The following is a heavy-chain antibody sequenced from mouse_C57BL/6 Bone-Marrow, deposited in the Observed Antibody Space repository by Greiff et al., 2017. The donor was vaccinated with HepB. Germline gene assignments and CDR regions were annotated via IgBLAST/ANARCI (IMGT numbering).Heavy chain of an antibody. CDR1: GYTFTGYW. Sequence: QVQLKESGAELMKPGASVKLSCKATGYTFTGYWIEWVKQRPGHGLEWIGEILPGSGSTNYNEKFKGKATLTADTSSNTAYMQLSSLTTEDSAIYYCARRRYVPWFAYWGQGTLVTVSA. D-gene: IGHD2-14*01. CDR3: ARRRYVPWFAY. J-gene: IGHJ3*01. CDR2: ILPGSGST. V-gene: IGHV1-9*01.